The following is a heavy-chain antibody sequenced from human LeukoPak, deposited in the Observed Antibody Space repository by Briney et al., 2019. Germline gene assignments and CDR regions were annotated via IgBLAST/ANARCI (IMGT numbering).Heavy chain of an antibody. V-gene: IGHV1-18*01. CDR2: ISAYNGNT. Sequence: GASVKVSCKASGYTFTSYGISWVRQAPGQGLEWMGWISAYNGNTNYAQKLQGRVTMTTDTSTSTAYMELRSLRSDDTAVYYCARELYYYDSSGYYEARRNWFDPWGQGTLVTASS. J-gene: IGHJ5*02. D-gene: IGHD3-22*01. CDR1: GYTFTSYG. CDR3: ARELYYYDSSGYYEARRNWFDP.